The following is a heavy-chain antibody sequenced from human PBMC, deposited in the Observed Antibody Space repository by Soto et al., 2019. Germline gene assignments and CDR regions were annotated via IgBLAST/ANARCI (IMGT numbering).Heavy chain of an antibody. D-gene: IGHD3-22*01. J-gene: IGHJ4*02. CDR2: IYYSGST. V-gene: IGHV4-30-4*01. CDR3: ARVGVISGFIDY. Sequence: SETLSLTCTVSGGSISSGDYYWSWIRQPPGKGLEWIGYIYYSGSTYYNPSLKSRVTISVDTSKNQFSLKLSSVTAADTAVYYCARVGVISGFIDYWGQGTLVTVSS. CDR1: GGSISSGDYY.